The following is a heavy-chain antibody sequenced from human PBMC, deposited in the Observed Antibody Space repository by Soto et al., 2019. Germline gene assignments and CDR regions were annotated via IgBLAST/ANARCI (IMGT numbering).Heavy chain of an antibody. CDR1: GGTFSSYA. Sequence: AASVKVSCKASGGTFSSYAISWVRQAPGQGLEWMGGIIPIFGTANYAQKFQGRVTITADESTSTAYMELSSLRSEDTAVYYCARDLDGSGSYYNDYWGQGTLVTVSS. CDR2: IIPIFGTA. D-gene: IGHD3-10*01. V-gene: IGHV1-69*13. CDR3: ARDLDGSGSYYNDY. J-gene: IGHJ4*02.